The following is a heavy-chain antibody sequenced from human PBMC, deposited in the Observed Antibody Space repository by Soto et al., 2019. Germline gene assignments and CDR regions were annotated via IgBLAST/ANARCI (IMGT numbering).Heavy chain of an antibody. J-gene: IGHJ4*02. CDR2: ISGSATNT. D-gene: IGHD2-21*02. Sequence: EVQLLESGGGFVQTGGSLRLSCAASGFRFSSYAMNWVRQAPGKGLEWVSSISGSATNTYYADSVKGRFTISRDNFKNTLYLQMNSLRAEDTAIYYCAKDEGPRTADYWGQGTLVTVSS. V-gene: IGHV3-23*01. CDR1: GFRFSSYA. CDR3: AKDEGPRTADY.